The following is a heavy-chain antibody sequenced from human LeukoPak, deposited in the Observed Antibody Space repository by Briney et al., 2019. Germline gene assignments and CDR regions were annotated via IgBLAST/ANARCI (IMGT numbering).Heavy chain of an antibody. V-gene: IGHV4-39*07. J-gene: IGHJ5*02. D-gene: IGHD2-2*02. CDR2: IYYSGST. Sequence: PSETLSLTCTVSGGSISSSSYYWGWIRQPPGKGLEWIGSIYYSGSTYYNPSLRSRVTISVDTSKNQFSLKLSSVTAADTAVYYCARSGRYCSSTSCYNFRWFDPWGQGTLVTVSS. CDR3: ARSGRYCSSTSCYNFRWFDP. CDR1: GGSISSSSYY.